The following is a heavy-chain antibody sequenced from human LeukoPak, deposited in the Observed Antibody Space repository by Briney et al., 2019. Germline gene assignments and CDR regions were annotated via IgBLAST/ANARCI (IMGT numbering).Heavy chain of an antibody. J-gene: IGHJ6*02. CDR2: ISGYQGST. Sequence: GASVKVSCRASGYTFSNYGIAWVRQAPGQGLEWMGWISGYQGSTKYAQNFQGRVTMTIDRSTSTAYMDLRSLRSDDTAVYYCARGGGYSSGPSLLYYGMDVWGQGTTVTVSS. CDR1: GYTFSNYG. CDR3: ARGGGYSSGPSLLYYGMDV. D-gene: IGHD6-19*01. V-gene: IGHV1-18*01.